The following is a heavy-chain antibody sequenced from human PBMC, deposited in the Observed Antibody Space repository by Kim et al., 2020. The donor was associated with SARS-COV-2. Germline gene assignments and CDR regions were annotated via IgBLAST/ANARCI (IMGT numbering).Heavy chain of an antibody. D-gene: IGHD2-2*01. CDR2: INHSGST. Sequence: SETLSLTCAVYGGSFSGYYWSWIRQPPGKGLEWIGEINHSGSTNYNPSLKSRVTISVDTSKNQFSLKLSSVTAADTAVYYCARMVVGVPAATPYNWFDP. CDR1: GGSFSGYY. J-gene: IGHJ5*02. CDR3: ARMVVGVPAATPYNWFDP. V-gene: IGHV4-34*01.